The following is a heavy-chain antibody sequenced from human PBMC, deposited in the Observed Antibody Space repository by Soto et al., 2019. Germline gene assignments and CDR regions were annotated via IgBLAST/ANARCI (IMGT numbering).Heavy chain of an antibody. CDR1: GFTFSTAW. CDR3: ARVYSSGHPGLGWFDP. CDR2: IKSKTDGGTS. Sequence: GGSLRLSCAASGFTFSTAWINWVRQAPGKGLEWVGRIKSKTDGGTSDFAAPVKGRFTISRDNSKNTLYLQMNSLRAEDTAVYYCARVYSSGHPGLGWFDPWGQGTLVTVSS. J-gene: IGHJ5*02. V-gene: IGHV3-15*07. D-gene: IGHD6-19*01.